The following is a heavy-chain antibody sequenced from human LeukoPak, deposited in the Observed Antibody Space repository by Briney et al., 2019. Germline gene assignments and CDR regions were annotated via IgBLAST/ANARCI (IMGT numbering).Heavy chain of an antibody. CDR2: ISGSGGST. V-gene: IGHV3-23*01. Sequence: GGSLRLSCAASGFTFSSYAMSWVRQAPGKGLEWVSAISGSGGSTYYADSVKGRFTISRDNFKNTLYLQMNSLRAEDTAVYYCAKVDFFASSGWFPFDYWGQGTLVTVSS. CDR1: GFTFSSYA. CDR3: AKVDFFASSGWFPFDY. J-gene: IGHJ4*02. D-gene: IGHD6-19*01.